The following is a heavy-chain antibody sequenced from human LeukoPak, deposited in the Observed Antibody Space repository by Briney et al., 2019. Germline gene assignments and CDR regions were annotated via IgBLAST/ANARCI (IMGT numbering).Heavy chain of an antibody. D-gene: IGHD2-15*01. CDR2: INPNSGGT. V-gene: IGHV1-2*02. Sequence: EASVKVSCKASGYTFTGYYMHWVRQAPGQGLEWMGWINPNSGGTNYAQKFQGRVTMTRDTSISTAYMELSRLRSDDTAVYYCARGYCSGGSCYCDYWGQGTLVTVSS. J-gene: IGHJ4*02. CDR3: ARGYCSGGSCYCDY. CDR1: GYTFTGYY.